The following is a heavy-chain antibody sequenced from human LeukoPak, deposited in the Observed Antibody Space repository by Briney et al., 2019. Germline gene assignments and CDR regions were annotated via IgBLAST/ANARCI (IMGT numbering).Heavy chain of an antibody. Sequence: SEALSLTCTVSGNSISSFFWSWIRQPPGKGLEWIGSMHYSGDSKYNPSLRSRVSLSIDTSKQQFSLRLSSVTAADTAVYYCARDLELERNRWNYFESWGQGALVTVSS. CDR3: ARDLELERNRWNYFES. V-gene: IGHV4-59*01. D-gene: IGHD1-1*01. CDR1: GNSISSFF. CDR2: MHYSGDS. J-gene: IGHJ4*02.